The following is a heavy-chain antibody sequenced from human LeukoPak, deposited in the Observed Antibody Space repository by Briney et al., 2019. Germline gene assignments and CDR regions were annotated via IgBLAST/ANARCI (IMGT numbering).Heavy chain of an antibody. Sequence: SETLSLTCTVSGGSISSHYWSWIRQPPGNGLEWIGYIYYSGSTNYNPSLKSRVTISVDTSKNQFSLKLSSVTAADTAVYYCARDRRDVSSGYYYSFNDYWGQGTLVTVSS. CDR2: IYYSGST. V-gene: IGHV4-59*11. D-gene: IGHD3-22*01. CDR1: GGSISSHY. CDR3: ARDRRDVSSGYYYSFNDY. J-gene: IGHJ4*02.